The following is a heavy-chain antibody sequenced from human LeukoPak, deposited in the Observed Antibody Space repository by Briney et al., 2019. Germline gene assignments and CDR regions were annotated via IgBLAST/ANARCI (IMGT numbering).Heavy chain of an antibody. V-gene: IGHV3-23*01. CDR3: AKVLTGSQDY. CDR1: GFTFSSYA. CDR2: IGGGGENT. D-gene: IGHD7-27*01. Sequence: GGSLRLSCAASGFTFSSYAMSWVRQAPGKGLEWLSTIGGGGENTYYADSVRGRFTISRDNSKNTVYLQMESLRAEDTAVYFCAKVLTGSQDYWGQGTLVTVSS. J-gene: IGHJ4*02.